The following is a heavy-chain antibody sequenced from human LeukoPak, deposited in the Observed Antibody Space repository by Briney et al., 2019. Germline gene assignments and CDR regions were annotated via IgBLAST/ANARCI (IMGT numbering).Heavy chain of an antibody. CDR3: ASGRTDIVVVPATLRNYYFDY. J-gene: IGHJ4*02. CDR1: GYTFTTYG. CDR2: ISGYNGNT. V-gene: IGHV1-18*01. Sequence: ASVKVSCKASGYTFTTYGISWVRQAPRHGLEWMGWISGYNGNTNYAQKLQGRVTMTTDTSTSTAYMELRSLRSDDTAVYYCASGRTDIVVVPATLRNYYFDYWGQGTLVTVSS. D-gene: IGHD2-2*01.